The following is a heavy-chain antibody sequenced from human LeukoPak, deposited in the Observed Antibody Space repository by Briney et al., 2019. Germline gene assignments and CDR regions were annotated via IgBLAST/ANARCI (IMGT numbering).Heavy chain of an antibody. CDR1: GFTFSSYS. V-gene: IGHV3-23*01. CDR2: IGGSGTIT. J-gene: IGHJ6*02. D-gene: IGHD3-10*02. Sequence: GGSLRLSCAAYGFTFSSYSLNWVRQAPGKGLEWVSIIGGSGTITHYADSVKGRFTISRDNSKNTLYLQMNSLRAEDTAVSYCAKHVAIGLDTMDVWGQGTTVTVSS. CDR3: AKHVAIGLDTMDV.